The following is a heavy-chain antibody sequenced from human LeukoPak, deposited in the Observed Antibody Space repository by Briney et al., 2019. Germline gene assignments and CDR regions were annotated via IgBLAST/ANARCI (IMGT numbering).Heavy chain of an antibody. Sequence: GGSLRLSCAASGFTLSSYSMNWVRQSPGKGLEWVASITSSSSYMYYPDSLKGRFTISRDNAKNSLYLQIHTLRVEDTAVYYCARDGPYVNWNYLLYFDYWGQGTLVTVSS. CDR2: ITSSSSYM. J-gene: IGHJ4*02. CDR1: GFTLSSYS. CDR3: ARDGPYVNWNYLLYFDY. V-gene: IGHV3-21*01. D-gene: IGHD1-7*01.